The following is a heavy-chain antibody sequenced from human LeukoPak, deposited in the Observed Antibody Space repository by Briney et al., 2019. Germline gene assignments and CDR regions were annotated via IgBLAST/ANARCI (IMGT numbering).Heavy chain of an antibody. J-gene: IGHJ3*01. CDR3: ARGLYFDV. V-gene: IGHV3-48*02. CDR2: ISSDNSVL. Sequence: GGSLRLSCAVSGFTFRDYSMNCVRQAPGRGLEWVSYISSDNSVLDYANSVRGRFTISRDSAKNSLYLQMNSLRDEDTAIYYCARGLYFDVWGQGTMVTVSS. D-gene: IGHD2-15*01. CDR1: GFTFRDYS.